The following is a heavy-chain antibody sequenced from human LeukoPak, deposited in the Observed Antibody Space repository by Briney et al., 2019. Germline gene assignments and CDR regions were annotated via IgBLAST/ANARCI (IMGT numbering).Heavy chain of an antibody. Sequence: GGSLRLSCAASGFTFSSYGMTWVRQAPGKGLEWVSYISSSSTIYYADSVKGRFSISRDNSKNTLYLQMNSLRAEDTAVYYCAKDRYGGNSVIFSEYFQHWGQGTLVTVSS. CDR2: ISSSSTI. CDR1: GFTFSSYG. CDR3: AKDRYGGNSVIFSEYFQH. J-gene: IGHJ1*01. V-gene: IGHV3-48*01. D-gene: IGHD4-23*01.